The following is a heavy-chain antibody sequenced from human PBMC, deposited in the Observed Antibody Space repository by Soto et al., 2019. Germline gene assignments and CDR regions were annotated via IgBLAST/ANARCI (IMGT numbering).Heavy chain of an antibody. CDR3: ARGRSSQFDY. CDR1: GYTLTELS. J-gene: IGHJ4*02. D-gene: IGHD2-2*01. Sequence: GASVKVSCKVSGYTLTELSMHWVRQAPGKGLEWMGGFNPEDGETNYAQKFQGRVTITADESTSTAYMELSSLRSEDTAVYYCARGRSSQFDYWGQGTLVTVSS. V-gene: IGHV1-24*01. CDR2: FNPEDGET.